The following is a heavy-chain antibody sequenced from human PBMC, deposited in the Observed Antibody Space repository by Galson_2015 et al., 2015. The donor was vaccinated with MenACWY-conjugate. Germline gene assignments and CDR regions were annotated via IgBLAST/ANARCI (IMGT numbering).Heavy chain of an antibody. Sequence: CAISGDSVSSNSAAWTWIRQSPSRGLEWLGRTYHRSRGHNDYAVSVKSRITINPDTSRNQLTLQLSSVTPEDTAVYYCARGVTRTSGTINWYFDFWGRGTLVTVSS. D-gene: IGHD6-13*01. CDR3: ARGVTRTSGTINWYFDF. CDR1: GDSVSSNSAA. J-gene: IGHJ2*01. V-gene: IGHV6-1*01. CDR2: TYHRSRGHN.